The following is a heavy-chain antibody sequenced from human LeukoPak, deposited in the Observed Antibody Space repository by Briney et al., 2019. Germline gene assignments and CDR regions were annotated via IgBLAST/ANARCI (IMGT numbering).Heavy chain of an antibody. CDR1: GFTFRSYA. Sequence: GGSLRLSCAASGFTFRSYAMHWVRQAPGKGLEWVALIWYDGSNKYYADSVKGRFTISRDNSKNTIYLQMDSLRAEDTAIYYCARDYWWNYDYWGQGTLVTVSS. J-gene: IGHJ4*02. D-gene: IGHD1-7*01. V-gene: IGHV3-30*02. CDR3: ARDYWWNYDY. CDR2: IWYDGSNK.